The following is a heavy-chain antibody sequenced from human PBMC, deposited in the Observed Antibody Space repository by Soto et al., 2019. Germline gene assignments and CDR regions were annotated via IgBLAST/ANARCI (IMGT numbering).Heavy chain of an antibody. CDR2: IYYSGST. J-gene: IGHJ3*02. D-gene: IGHD3-10*01. CDR3: ARAGSFRPDAFDI. Sequence: TLSLTCTVSGGSISSTSYYWSWIRQPPGKGLEWIGYIYYSGSTNYNPSLKSRVTISVDTSKNQFSLKLSSVTAADTAVYYCARAGSFRPDAFDIWGQGTMVTVSS. V-gene: IGHV4-61*01. CDR1: GGSISSTSYY.